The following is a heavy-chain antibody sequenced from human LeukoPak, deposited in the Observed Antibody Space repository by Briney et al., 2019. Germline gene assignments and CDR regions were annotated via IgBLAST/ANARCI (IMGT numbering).Heavy chain of an antibody. CDR3: VRDSQDYSNYYYYYYGMDV. J-gene: IGHJ6*02. D-gene: IGHD4-11*01. V-gene: IGHV3-48*02. CDR2: ISSSRSTI. CDR1: GFTFNTYS. Sequence: PGGSLRLSCAASGFTFNTYSMNWVRQAPGKGLEWVSYISSSRSTIYYADSVKGRFTVSRDNSKNSLFLQMNTLRDEDTAVYYCVRDSQDYSNYYYYYYGMDVWGQGTTVTVSS.